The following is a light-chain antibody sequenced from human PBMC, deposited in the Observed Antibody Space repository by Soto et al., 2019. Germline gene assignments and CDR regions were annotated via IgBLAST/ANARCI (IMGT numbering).Light chain of an antibody. CDR1: TSDVGGYNY. Sequence: QSVLTQPASVSGSPGQSITISCTGTTSDVGGYNYVSWYQQHPGQAPKLMIYDVSYRPSGVSNRFSGSKSGNTASLTISGLQAEDEADYYCSSYTSSSTFVVFGGGTKVTVL. CDR2: DVS. CDR3: SSYTSSSTFVV. J-gene: IGLJ2*01. V-gene: IGLV2-14*01.